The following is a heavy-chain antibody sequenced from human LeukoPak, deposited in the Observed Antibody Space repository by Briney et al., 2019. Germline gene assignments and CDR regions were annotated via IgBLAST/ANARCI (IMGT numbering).Heavy chain of an antibody. J-gene: IGHJ4*02. D-gene: IGHD4-11*01. CDR3: ARDTPSNNFDY. CDR1: GGSISSYY. V-gene: IGHV4-4*07. Sequence: SETLSLTCTVSGGSISSYYWSWIRQPAGKGLGWIGRIYTSGSANYNPSLKSRVTMSVDTSKNQFSLKLSSVTAADTAVYYCARDTPSNNFDYWGQGTLVTVSS. CDR2: IYTSGSA.